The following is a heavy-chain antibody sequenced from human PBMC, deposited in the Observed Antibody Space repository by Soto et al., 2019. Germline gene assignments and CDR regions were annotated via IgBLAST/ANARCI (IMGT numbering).Heavy chain of an antibody. CDR2: IYHSGST. D-gene: IGHD3-10*01. V-gene: IGHV4-30-2*01. J-gene: IGHJ4*02. Sequence: SETLSLTCAVSGGSISSGGYSWIWIRQPPGKGLEWIGYIYHSGSTYYNPSLKSRVTISVDRSKNQFSLKLSSVTAADTAVYYCARVGSLIGDFYFDYWGQGTLVTVSS. CDR3: ARVGSLIGDFYFDY. CDR1: GGSISSGGYS.